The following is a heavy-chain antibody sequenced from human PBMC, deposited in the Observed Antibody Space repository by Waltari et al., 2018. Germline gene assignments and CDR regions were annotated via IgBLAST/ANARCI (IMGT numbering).Heavy chain of an antibody. CDR2: INHSGST. Sequence: QVQLQQWGAGLLKPSETLSLTCAVYGGSFSGYYWSWIRQPQGKGLAWIGEINHSGSTNYNPSLKSRVTISVDTSKNQFSLKLSSVTAADTAVYYCASRRDYYDSRARGYYYYGMDVWGQGTTVTVSS. D-gene: IGHD3-22*01. CDR3: ASRRDYYDSRARGYYYYGMDV. CDR1: GGSFSGYY. J-gene: IGHJ6*02. V-gene: IGHV4-34*01.